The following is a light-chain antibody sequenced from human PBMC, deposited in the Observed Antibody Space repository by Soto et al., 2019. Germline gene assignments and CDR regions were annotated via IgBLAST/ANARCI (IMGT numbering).Light chain of an antibody. Sequence: EIVLTQSPAILSLSPGERATLSCRASQSVSSYLAWYQQRPGQAPRLLIYDASNRVTDIPARFSGSGSGTDFTLTISSLEPEDFAVYYCQLRRNGPKTFGQGTKVDIK. CDR2: DAS. J-gene: IGKJ1*01. V-gene: IGKV3-11*01. CDR1: QSVSSY. CDR3: QLRRNGPKT.